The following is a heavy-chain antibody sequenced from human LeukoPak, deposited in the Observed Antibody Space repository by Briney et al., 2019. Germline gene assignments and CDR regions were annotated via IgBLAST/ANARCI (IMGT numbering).Heavy chain of an antibody. CDR3: ARGVSWLQLLDD. CDR2: TYYRSKRYN. V-gene: IGHV6-1*01. J-gene: IGHJ4*02. CDR1: GDSVSSNSAA. Sequence: PSQTLSLTCAISGDSVSSNSAAWNWIRQSPSRGLEWLGRTYYRSKRYNDYAGSVKRRITINPDTSKNQFSLQLKHVTPEDTAVDYCARGVSWLQLLDDWGQGTLVTVSS. D-gene: IGHD5-12*01.